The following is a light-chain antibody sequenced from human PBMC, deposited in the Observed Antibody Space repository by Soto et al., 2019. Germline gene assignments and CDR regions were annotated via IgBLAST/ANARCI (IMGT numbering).Light chain of an antibody. CDR2: VAS. CDR3: LQNNSSPLA. V-gene: IGKV1-17*01. J-gene: IGKJ4*01. CDR1: QTISDY. Sequence: DIQMTQSPSSLSASVGDRVTITCRASQTISDYLNWYQQKPGKAPKLLISVASSLQSGVPSRFSGSGSGTEFTLTISSLQTEDFATYYCLQNNSSPLAFGGGTKVDI.